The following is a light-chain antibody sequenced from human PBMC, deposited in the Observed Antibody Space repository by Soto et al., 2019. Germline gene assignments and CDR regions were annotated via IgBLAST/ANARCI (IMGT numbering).Light chain of an antibody. CDR2: GNT. V-gene: IGLV1-40*01. CDR3: QSYDDSLSVHYV. CDR1: SSNIGSTYD. J-gene: IGLJ1*01. Sequence: QSALTQPPSVSGAPGQRVTISCTGSSSNIGSTYDVQWYQQLPGTAPKRLIHGNTDRPSGGPDRCSGSKSGTSASLAITGLQADDEADYYCQSYDDSLSVHYVFGTGTKVTVL.